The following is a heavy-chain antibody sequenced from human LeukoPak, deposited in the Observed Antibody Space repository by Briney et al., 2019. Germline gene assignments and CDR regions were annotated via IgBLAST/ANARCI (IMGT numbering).Heavy chain of an antibody. Sequence: GGSLRLSCAASGFSVSNYYMSWVRQAPGKGLEWVSVIYSGGNTYYTDSVKGRFTISRDNPKNTVFLQMGSLRGEDTAVYYCARCYYDGSGFYYYFDYWGQGTLVTVSS. CDR2: IYSGGNT. V-gene: IGHV3-53*01. J-gene: IGHJ4*02. CDR1: GFSVSNYY. CDR3: ARCYYDGSGFYYYFDY. D-gene: IGHD3-22*01.